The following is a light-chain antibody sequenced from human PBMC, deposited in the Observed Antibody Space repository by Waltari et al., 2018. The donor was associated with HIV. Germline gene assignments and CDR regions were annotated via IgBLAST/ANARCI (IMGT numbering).Light chain of an antibody. CDR1: SSNIGAGFD. CDR2: GTS. J-gene: IGLJ1*01. V-gene: IGLV1-40*01. Sequence: QSVLTQPPSVSGAPGQRITISCTGSSSNIGAGFDVHWYQQLPGKAPKVLIYGTSKLPSGVPDRVSGSKSGTSASLAITGLQADDEGDYYCQSYDSSLRGHVFGSGTRVTVL. CDR3: QSYDSSLRGHV.